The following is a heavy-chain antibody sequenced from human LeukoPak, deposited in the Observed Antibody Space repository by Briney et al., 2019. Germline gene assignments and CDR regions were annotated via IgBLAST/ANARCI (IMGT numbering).Heavy chain of an antibody. D-gene: IGHD2-21*02. CDR3: VRDWRNGANCAGDCLES. CDR2: SIGPPGET. J-gene: IGHJ4*02. CDR1: GFTFSTYA. Sequence: PGGSLRLFCAASGFTFSTYALTWVRQAPGKGLEWVSSIGPPGETYYAASVTGRFTIARDNSQDTVFLRLGGLRVEDTAVYYCVRDWRNGANCAGDCLESWGQGTLVIVSA. V-gene: IGHV3-23*01.